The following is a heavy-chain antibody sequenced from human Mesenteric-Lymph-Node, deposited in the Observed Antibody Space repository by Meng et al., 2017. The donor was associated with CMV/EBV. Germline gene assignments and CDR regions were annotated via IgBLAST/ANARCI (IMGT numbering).Heavy chain of an antibody. Sequence: GESLKISCGVSGFTFFNYIMSWVRQAPGKGLEWVSSVSSDSSYIYYADSAKGRFTISRDNARNSLYLQMNSLRAEDTAVYYCARDLGYAPRVFWGQGTLVTVSS. CDR2: VSSDSSYI. CDR3: ARDLGYAPRVF. J-gene: IGHJ4*02. D-gene: IGHD5-18*01. V-gene: IGHV3-21*01. CDR1: GFTFFNYI.